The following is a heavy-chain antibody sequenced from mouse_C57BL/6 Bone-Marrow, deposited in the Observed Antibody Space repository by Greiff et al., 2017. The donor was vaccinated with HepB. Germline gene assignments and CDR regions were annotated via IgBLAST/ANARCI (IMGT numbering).Heavy chain of an antibody. Sequence: QVQLQQSGAELARPGASVKLSCKASGYTFTSYGISWVKQRTGQGLEWIGEIYPRSGNTYYNEKFKGKATLTADKSSSTAYMELRSLTSEDSAVYFCEFITTVVATWDWYFDVWGTGTTVTVSS. J-gene: IGHJ1*03. CDR3: EFITTVVATWDWYFDV. V-gene: IGHV1-81*01. CDR1: GYTFTSYG. D-gene: IGHD1-1*01. CDR2: IYPRSGNT.